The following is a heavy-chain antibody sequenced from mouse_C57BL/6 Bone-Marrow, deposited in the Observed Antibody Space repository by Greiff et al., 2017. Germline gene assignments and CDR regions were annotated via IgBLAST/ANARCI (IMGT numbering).Heavy chain of an antibody. CDR3: ARHALYYYGSTYWYFDV. CDR2: ISGGGGNT. Sequence: EVKLEESGGGLVKPGGSLKLSCAASGFTFSSYTMSWVRQTPEKRLEWVATISGGGGNTYYPDSVKGRFTISRDNAKNTLYLHMSSLRSEDTALYYCARHALYYYGSTYWYFDVWGTGTTVTVSS. D-gene: IGHD1-1*01. V-gene: IGHV5-9*01. J-gene: IGHJ1*03. CDR1: GFTFSSYT.